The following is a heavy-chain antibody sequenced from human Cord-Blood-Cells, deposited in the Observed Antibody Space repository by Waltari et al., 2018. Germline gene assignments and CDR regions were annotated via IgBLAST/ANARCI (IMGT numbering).Heavy chain of an antibody. V-gene: IGHV1-8*03. J-gene: IGHJ4*02. Sequence: QVQLVQSGAEVKKPGAPVKVSCKASGYTFTTDDSNWLRQATGQGLEWMGWMNPNSGNTGYAQKFQGRVTITRNTSISTAYMELSSLRSEDTAVYYCAREGYLSEQLFDYWGQGTLVTVSS. CDR2: MNPNSGNT. D-gene: IGHD6-13*01. CDR1: GYTFTTDD. CDR3: AREGYLSEQLFDY.